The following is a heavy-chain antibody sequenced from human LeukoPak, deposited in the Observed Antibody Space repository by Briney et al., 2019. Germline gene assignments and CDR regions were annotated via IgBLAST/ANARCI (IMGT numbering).Heavy chain of an antibody. CDR1: GVSLSRNC. CDR3: ATGGAVAGRFAY. J-gene: IGHJ4*02. CDR2: IKEDGNEN. Sequence: QSGGSLRLSCALSGVSLSRNCTSCVRDAPREGRGWVAKIKEDGNENYFVDSVKGRFTISREKTKNYLFLQMNSLRAEDTAVYYCATGGAVAGRFAYWGQGTLVTVS. V-gene: IGHV3-7*01. D-gene: IGHD6-19*01.